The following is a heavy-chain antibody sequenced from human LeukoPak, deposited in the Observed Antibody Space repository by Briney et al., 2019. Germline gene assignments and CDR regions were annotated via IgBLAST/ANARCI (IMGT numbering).Heavy chain of an antibody. Sequence: GGSLRLSCAASGFTFSSYAMHWVRQAPGKGLEWVAVISYDGSNKYYADSVKGRFTISRDNSKNTLYLQTNSLRAEDTAVYYCARRIVGANCDWFDPWGQGTLVTVSS. CDR3: ARRIVGANCDWFDP. V-gene: IGHV3-30*04. CDR2: ISYDGSNK. D-gene: IGHD1-26*01. J-gene: IGHJ5*02. CDR1: GFTFSSYA.